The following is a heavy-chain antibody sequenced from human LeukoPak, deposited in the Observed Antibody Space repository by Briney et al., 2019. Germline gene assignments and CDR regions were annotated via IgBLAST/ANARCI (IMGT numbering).Heavy chain of an antibody. D-gene: IGHD6-13*01. J-gene: IGHJ3*02. CDR2: INHSGST. Sequence: SETLSLTCAVYGGSFSGYYWSWIRHPPGKGLEWSGEINHSGSTNYNPSLKSRVTISVDTSKNQFSLKLSSVTAADTAVYYCARQRGYSSSWFDAFDIWGQGTMVTVSS. V-gene: IGHV4-34*01. CDR3: ARQRGYSSSWFDAFDI. CDR1: GGSFSGYY.